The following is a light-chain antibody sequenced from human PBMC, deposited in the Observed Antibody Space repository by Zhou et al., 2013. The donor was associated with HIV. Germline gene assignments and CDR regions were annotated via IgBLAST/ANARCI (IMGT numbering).Light chain of an antibody. CDR3: QQYYSYPLIT. Sequence: AIRVTQSPSSLSASTGDRINITCRAGQSISSQLAWYQQKPGKAPNLLIYGASTLRSGDPSRFSGSGSGTDFTLTISCLQSEDFATYYCQQYYSYPLITFGQGTRLEIK. CDR2: GAS. V-gene: IGKV1-8*01. CDR1: QSISSQ. J-gene: IGKJ5*01.